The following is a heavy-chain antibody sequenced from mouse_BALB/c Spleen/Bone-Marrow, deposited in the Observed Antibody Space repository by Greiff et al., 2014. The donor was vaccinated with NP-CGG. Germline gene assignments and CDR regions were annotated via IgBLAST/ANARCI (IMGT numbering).Heavy chain of an antibody. J-gene: IGHJ1*01. V-gene: IGHV1S34*01. CDR3: ARGDYGDWYFDV. Sequence: LVKTGASVKISCKASGFSFTGYYMHWGQQSHGKRLWWVGYISCYNGATSYNQKFKGKATFTVDTSSSTAYMQFNSLTSEDSAVYYCARGDYGDWYFDVWGAGTTVTVSS. D-gene: IGHD2-4*01. CDR2: ISCYNGAT. CDR1: GFSFTGYY.